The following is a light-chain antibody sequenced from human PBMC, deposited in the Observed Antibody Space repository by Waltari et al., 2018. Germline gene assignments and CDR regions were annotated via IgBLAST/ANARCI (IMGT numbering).Light chain of an antibody. CDR1: SSNIGAGYD. V-gene: IGLV1-40*01. CDR2: GNS. CDR3: QSYDSSLSGPYV. J-gene: IGLJ1*01. Sequence: QSVLTQPPSVSGAPGQRVTIPCPGSSSNIGAGYDVHWYPQLPGTAPKLLIYGNSNRPSGVPDRFSGSKSGTSASLAITGLQAEDEADYYCQSYDSSLSGPYVFGTGTKVTVL.